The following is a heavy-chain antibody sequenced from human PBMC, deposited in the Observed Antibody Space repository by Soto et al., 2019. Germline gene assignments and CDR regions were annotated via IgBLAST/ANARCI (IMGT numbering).Heavy chain of an antibody. J-gene: IGHJ4*02. CDR3: ARQPPRTLAALEIPFDF. Sequence: SETLSLTCTVSGGSISSYYWSWIRHPPGKRLEWIGYIFHSGDTKYNPSLESRLTVSLDMSKKQFSLKLSSVTAADTAVYYCARQPPRTLAALEIPFDFWGKGTLLTVSS. V-gene: IGHV4-59*13. CDR2: IFHSGDT. CDR1: GGSISSYY. D-gene: IGHD6-25*01.